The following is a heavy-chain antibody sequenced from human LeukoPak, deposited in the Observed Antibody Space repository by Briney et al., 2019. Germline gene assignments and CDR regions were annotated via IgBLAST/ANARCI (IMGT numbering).Heavy chain of an antibody. V-gene: IGHV4-34*01. CDR2: INHSGST. D-gene: IGHD5-12*01. CDR1: GGSFSGYY. J-gene: IGHJ4*02. CDR3: SSGGNGYDYFL. Sequence: SETLSLTCAVYGGSFSGYYWSWIRQPSGKGLEWIGEINHSGSTNYNPSLKSRVTISVDTSKNQFSLKLSSVTAADTAVYYCSSGGNGYDYFLWGQGTLVTVSS.